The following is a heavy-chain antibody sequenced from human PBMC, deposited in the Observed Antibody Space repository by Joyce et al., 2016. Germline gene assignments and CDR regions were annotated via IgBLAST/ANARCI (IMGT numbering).Heavy chain of an antibody. J-gene: IGHJ4*02. D-gene: IGHD3-3*01. CDR3: ARGASYYDFWSGYFDY. V-gene: IGHV3-30-3*01. Sequence: QVQLVESGGGVVQPGRSLRLSCAASGFTFSNYAMHWVRQAPGKGLEWVAVISYDGSNEYYADSVKGRFTISRDNSKDTLYLQMNSLTPEDTAVFSCARGASYYDFWSGYFDYWGQGTLVTVSS. CDR2: ISYDGSNE. CDR1: GFTFSNYA.